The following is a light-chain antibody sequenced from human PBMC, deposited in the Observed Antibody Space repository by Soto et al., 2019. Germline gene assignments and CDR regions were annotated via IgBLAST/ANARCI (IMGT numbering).Light chain of an antibody. CDR1: SSDVGGYDY. J-gene: IGLJ1*01. CDR2: EVT. CDR3: SYCRSTRTLPYV. Sequence: QSVLTQPASVSGSPGQSITISCTGTSSDVGGYDYVSWYQQHPGKAPKLMIFEVTNRPSGVSNRFSGSKSGNTASLTISGVWAVDDADYDCSYCRSTRTLPYVFGTGTKVTVL. V-gene: IGLV2-14*01.